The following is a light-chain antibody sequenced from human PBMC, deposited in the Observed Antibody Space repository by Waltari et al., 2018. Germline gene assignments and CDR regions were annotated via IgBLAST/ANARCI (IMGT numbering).Light chain of an antibody. CDR3: QQRWA. J-gene: IGKJ1*01. V-gene: IGKV1-39*01. CDR2: AAS. CDR1: QSISSY. Sequence: DIQMTQSPSSLSASVGDRVTITCRESQSISSYLNWYQQKPGKAPKLLIYAASSLQSGVPSRFSGSGSGTDFTLTISSLQPEDFATYYCQQRWAFGQGTKVEIK.